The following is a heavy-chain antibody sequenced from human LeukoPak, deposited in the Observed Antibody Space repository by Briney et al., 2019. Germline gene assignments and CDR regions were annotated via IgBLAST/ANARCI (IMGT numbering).Heavy chain of an antibody. CDR3: SRDYLYYYDTGGLDY. CDR1: GFTFSSYA. CDR2: IWYDGSNK. V-gene: IGHV3-33*08. Sequence: PGGSLRLSCAASGFTFSSYAMHWVRQAPGKGLEWVAVIWYDGSNKYYADSVKGRFTISRDNSKNTLYLQMNSLRAEGTAVYYCSRDYLYYYDTGGLDYWGQGTLVTVSS. D-gene: IGHD3-22*01. J-gene: IGHJ4*02.